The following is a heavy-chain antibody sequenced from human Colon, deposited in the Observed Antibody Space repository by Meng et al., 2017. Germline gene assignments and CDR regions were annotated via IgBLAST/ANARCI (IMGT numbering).Heavy chain of an antibody. J-gene: IGHJ4*02. CDR3: AAIFGLGPGY. D-gene: IGHD3-3*01. CDR2: IFHSGST. V-gene: IGHV4-4*02. Sequence: QWQLRVPGPGLVEPLGTRSLTCVVAGGPITNDNGWSLVRQPPGKGLEWIAEIFHSGSTNYKSSLKSRATISVDRSKNQFSLKLNSVTAADTAVYYCAAIFGLGPGYWGQGTLVTVSS. CDR1: GGPITNDNG.